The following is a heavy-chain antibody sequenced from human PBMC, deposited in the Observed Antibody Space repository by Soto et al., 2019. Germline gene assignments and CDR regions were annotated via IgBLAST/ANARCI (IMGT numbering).Heavy chain of an antibody. J-gene: IGHJ4*02. D-gene: IGHD3-9*01. V-gene: IGHV3-53*01. CDR3: ARGLNFDV. Sequence: RGSLRLSCAISGFSVSGNYMSWVRQAPGKGLEWVSVIYAYSGAATFYAESVKGRFIISRDNSKNTVDLQMNSMRAEDTAVYYCARGLNFDVWGQGVQVTVSS. CDR1: GFSVSGNY. CDR2: IYAYSGAAT.